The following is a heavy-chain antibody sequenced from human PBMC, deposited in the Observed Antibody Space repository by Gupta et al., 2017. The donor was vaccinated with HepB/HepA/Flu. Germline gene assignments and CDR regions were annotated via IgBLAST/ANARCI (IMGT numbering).Heavy chain of an antibody. CDR2: IIPIFGAG. Sequence: QVQLVQSGAEVKKPGSSVKVSCKASGDTFSTYGFNWVRQAPGQGLEWMGGIIPIFGAGNYAQKFKGRVTITADKSTSTVYMEMTTLTSDDTAVYYCARSPDYNWFDPWGQGTLVTVSS. D-gene: IGHD1-14*01. J-gene: IGHJ5*02. V-gene: IGHV1-69*06. CDR3: ARSPDYNWFDP. CDR1: GDTFSTYG.